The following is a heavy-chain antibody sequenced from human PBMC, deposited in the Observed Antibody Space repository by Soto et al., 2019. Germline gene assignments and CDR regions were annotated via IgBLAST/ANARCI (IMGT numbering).Heavy chain of an antibody. D-gene: IGHD6-25*01. J-gene: IGHJ6*02. V-gene: IGHV3-23*01. Sequence: EVQLLESGGGLEQPGGSLRLSCAASGFIFSSYAMTWVRQAPGKGLEWVSIISDSDSGGRTYYADSVKGRFTISRDNSKKTLYLQMNSRRSEDTAVYSCSKGGKRLTSSSGRGYYHYSMDVWGQGTTVTVSS. CDR1: GFIFSSYA. CDR2: ISDSDSGGRT. CDR3: SKGGKRLTSSSGRGYYHYSMDV.